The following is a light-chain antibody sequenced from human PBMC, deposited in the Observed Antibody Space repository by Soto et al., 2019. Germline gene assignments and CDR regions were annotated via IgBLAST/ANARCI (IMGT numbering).Light chain of an antibody. Sequence: AIQMTQSPSSFSASVGDRVTITCRASQGIDTYLAWYQQKPGKAPRLLMYATSVLESGVPSRFSGSGSGTDYTLIISSLQSEDFATYYCQQYYAHPPTFGRGTKLDMK. V-gene: IGKV1-8*01. J-gene: IGKJ2*01. CDR1: QGIDTY. CDR2: ATS. CDR3: QQYYAHPPT.